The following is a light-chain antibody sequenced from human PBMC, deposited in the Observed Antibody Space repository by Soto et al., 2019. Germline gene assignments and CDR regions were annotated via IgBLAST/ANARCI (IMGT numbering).Light chain of an antibody. Sequence: EIVMTQSPGTLSVSPGERATLSCRASQSVSSNLAWYQQKPGQAPRLLIYGASTRATGIPARFSGSRSGTEFTLIISSLQSEDFAVYYCQQYNNLPRTFGQGTKVEIK. CDR3: QQYNNLPRT. V-gene: IGKV3-15*01. CDR2: GAS. J-gene: IGKJ1*01. CDR1: QSVSSN.